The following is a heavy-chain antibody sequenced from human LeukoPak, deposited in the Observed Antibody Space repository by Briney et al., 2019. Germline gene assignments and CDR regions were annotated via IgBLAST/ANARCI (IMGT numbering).Heavy chain of an antibody. CDR3: ARLNARGNWFDP. V-gene: IGHV1-18*01. J-gene: IGHJ5*02. CDR2: ISAYNGNT. CDR1: GYTFTSYG. Sequence: ASLKVSCTASGYTFTSYGISWVRQALGQGLEWMGWISAYNGNTNSAQKLQGRVTMTTDTSTSTAYMELRSLRSDDTAVYYCARLNARGNWFDPWGQGTLVTVSS.